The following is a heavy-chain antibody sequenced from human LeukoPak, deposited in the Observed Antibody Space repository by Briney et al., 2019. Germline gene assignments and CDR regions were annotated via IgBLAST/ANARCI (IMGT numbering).Heavy chain of an antibody. CDR3: ARAGYCSGGSCHNWFDP. J-gene: IGHJ5*02. Sequence: ASVKPSCKASGYTFTSYGISWVRQAPGQGLEWMGWISAYNGNTNYAQKLQGRVTMTTDTSTSTAYMEPRSLRSDDTAVYYCARAGYCSGGSCHNWFDPWGQGTLVTVSS. V-gene: IGHV1-18*01. CDR2: ISAYNGNT. D-gene: IGHD2-15*01. CDR1: GYTFTSYG.